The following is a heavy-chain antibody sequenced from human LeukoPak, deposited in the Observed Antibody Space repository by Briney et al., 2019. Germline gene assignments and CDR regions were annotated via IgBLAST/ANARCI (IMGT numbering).Heavy chain of an antibody. CDR1: GGSISSSSYY. Sequence: SETLSLTCTVSGGSISSSSYYWGWIRQPPGKGLEWIGSIYYSGSTYYNPSLKSRVTISVDTSKNQFSLKLSSVTAADTAVYYCARDFRSFWSGNYLSWFDPWGQGTLVAVSS. J-gene: IGHJ5*02. CDR3: ARDFRSFWSGNYLSWFDP. V-gene: IGHV4-39*07. CDR2: IYYSGST. D-gene: IGHD3-3*01.